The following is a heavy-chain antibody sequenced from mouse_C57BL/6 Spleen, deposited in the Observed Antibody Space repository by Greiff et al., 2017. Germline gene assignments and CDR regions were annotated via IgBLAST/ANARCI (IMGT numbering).Heavy chain of an antibody. J-gene: IGHJ4*01. Sequence: VQLQQSGAELVKPGASVKLSCTASGFNIKDYYMHWVKQRTEQGLEWIGRIDPEDGETKYAPKFPGKATITADTSSNTAYLQLSSLTSEDTAVYYCARSYYDGYYGYAMDYWGQGTSVTVSS. D-gene: IGHD2-3*01. CDR3: ARSYYDGYYGYAMDY. V-gene: IGHV14-2*01. CDR1: GFNIKDYY. CDR2: IDPEDGET.